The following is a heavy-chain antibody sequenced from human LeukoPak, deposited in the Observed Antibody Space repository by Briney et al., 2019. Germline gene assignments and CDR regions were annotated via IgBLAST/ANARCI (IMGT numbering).Heavy chain of an antibody. J-gene: IGHJ4*02. Sequence: GGSLRLSCAASGFTFSSNAMGWVRQAPGKGLEWVSSIKGGGGDPFYADSVKGRFTISGDNSKNTLFLQLNSLRAEDTAAYYCAKGGHDFNPFYWWGQGTLVTVSS. V-gene: IGHV3-23*01. CDR2: IKGGGGDP. CDR1: GFTFSSNA. CDR3: AKGGHDFNPFYW. D-gene: IGHD2-21*02.